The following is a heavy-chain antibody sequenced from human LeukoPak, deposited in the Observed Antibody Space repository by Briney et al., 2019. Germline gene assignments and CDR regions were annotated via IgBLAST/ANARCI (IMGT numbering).Heavy chain of an antibody. Sequence: ASVKVSCKASGYTFIGYFMHWVRQAPGQGLEWMGWINPNNGDTNYAQKFQGRVTMTRDTSISTAYVELSSLRSEDTAVYYCARAQYDIVVVPAALTYYYGMDVWGQGTTVTVSS. CDR3: ARAQYDIVVVPAALTYYYGMDV. J-gene: IGHJ6*02. CDR1: GYTFIGYF. D-gene: IGHD2-2*01. V-gene: IGHV1-2*02. CDR2: INPNNGDT.